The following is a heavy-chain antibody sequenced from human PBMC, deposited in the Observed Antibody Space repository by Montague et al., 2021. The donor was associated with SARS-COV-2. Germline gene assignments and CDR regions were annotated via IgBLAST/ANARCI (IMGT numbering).Heavy chain of an antibody. CDR3: ARVWGQRLVRVSDLDF. D-gene: IGHD6-13*01. V-gene: IGHV4-39*07. CDR1: GGSISSSSYY. CDR2: IYYSGST. J-gene: IGHJ4*01. Sequence: SETLSLTCTVSGGSISSSSYYWGWIRQPPGKGLEWIGSIYYSGSTYYXXXLKSRVTISVDTSKNQFSLKLSSVTAADTAVYYCARVWGQRLVRVSDLDFWGQGTPVTVSS.